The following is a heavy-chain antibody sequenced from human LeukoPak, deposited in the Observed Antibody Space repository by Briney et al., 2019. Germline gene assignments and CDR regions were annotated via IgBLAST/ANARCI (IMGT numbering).Heavy chain of an antibody. CDR3: AKVDAYCGGDCPADYYYYYMDV. Sequence: PGGSLRLSCAASGSTFDDYAMHWVRQAPGKGLEWVSLISGDGGSTYYADSVKGRFTISRDNSKNSLYLQMNSLRTEDTALYYCAKVDAYCGGDCPADYYYYYMDVWGKGTTVTVSS. CDR1: GSTFDDYA. D-gene: IGHD2-21*02. CDR2: ISGDGGST. J-gene: IGHJ6*03. V-gene: IGHV3-43*02.